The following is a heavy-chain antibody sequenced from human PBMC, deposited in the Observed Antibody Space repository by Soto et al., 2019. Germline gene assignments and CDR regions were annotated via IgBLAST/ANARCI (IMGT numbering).Heavy chain of an antibody. CDR1: GVSISSGGYY. V-gene: IGHV4-31*03. Sequence: PSETLSLTCTVSGVSISSGGYYWSWIRQHPGKGLEWIGYIYYSGSTYYNPSLKSRVTISVDTSKNQFSLKLSSVTAADTAVYYCARGSGRDNWFDPWGQGTLVTVS. CDR2: IYYSGST. CDR3: ARGSGRDNWFDP. J-gene: IGHJ5*02. D-gene: IGHD3-10*01.